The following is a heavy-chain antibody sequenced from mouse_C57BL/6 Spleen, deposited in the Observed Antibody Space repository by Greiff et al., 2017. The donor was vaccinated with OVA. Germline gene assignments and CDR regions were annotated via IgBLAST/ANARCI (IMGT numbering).Heavy chain of an antibody. CDR3: ARGEDLLLRPYWYFDV. CDR2: IGPGSGSP. J-gene: IGHJ1*03. Sequence: QVQLQQSGAELVKPGASVKISCKASGYTFTDYYINWVKQRPGQGLEWIGKIGPGSGSPYYNEKVKGRATLTADKSSSTAYMQLSSLTSEDSAVYFCARGEDLLLRPYWYFDVWGTGTTVTVSS. V-gene: IGHV1-77*01. CDR1: GYTFTDYY. D-gene: IGHD1-1*01.